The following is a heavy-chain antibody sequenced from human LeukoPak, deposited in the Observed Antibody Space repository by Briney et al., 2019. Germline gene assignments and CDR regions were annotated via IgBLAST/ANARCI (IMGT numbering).Heavy chain of an antibody. V-gene: IGHV1-2*02. CDR1: GYTFTGYY. CDR3: ARDNSSGWRPFDY. CDR2: INPNSGGT. Sequence: ASVKVSCKASGYTFTGYYMHWVRQAPGQGLEWMGWINPNSGGTNYARKFQGRVTMTRDTSISTAYMELSRLRSDDTAVYYCARDNSSGWRPFDYWGQGTLVTVSS. J-gene: IGHJ4*02. D-gene: IGHD6-19*01.